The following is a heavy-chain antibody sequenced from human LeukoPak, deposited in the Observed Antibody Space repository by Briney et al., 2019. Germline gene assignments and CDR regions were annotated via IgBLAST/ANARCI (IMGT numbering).Heavy chain of an antibody. CDR2: ISSSSSTI. Sequence: GGSLRLSCAASGFTFSSYSMNWVRQAPGKGLEWVSYISSSSSTIYYADSVKGRFTISRDNAKNSLYLQMNSLRAEDTAVYYCARDRYYYDSSAIRGMDVWGQGTTVTVSS. D-gene: IGHD3-22*01. CDR1: GFTFSSYS. CDR3: ARDRYYYDSSAIRGMDV. V-gene: IGHV3-48*04. J-gene: IGHJ6*02.